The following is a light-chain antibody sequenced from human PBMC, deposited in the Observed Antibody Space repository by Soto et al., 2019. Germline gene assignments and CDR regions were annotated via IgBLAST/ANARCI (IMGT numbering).Light chain of an antibody. Sequence: EIMLTQSPGTLSLSPGERATLSCRASQSISNTYLVWYQQKPGQAPRLLIYGASSRASGIPDRFSGSGSGTDFTLTINRLEPEDFALYYCQQFGSSPWTFGQGNKVEIE. J-gene: IGKJ1*01. CDR2: GAS. CDR1: QSISNTY. V-gene: IGKV3-20*01. CDR3: QQFGSSPWT.